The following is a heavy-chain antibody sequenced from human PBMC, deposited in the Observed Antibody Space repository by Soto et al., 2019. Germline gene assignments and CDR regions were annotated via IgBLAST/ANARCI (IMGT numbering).Heavy chain of an antibody. CDR1: GGSISSGDYY. J-gene: IGHJ5*02. V-gene: IGHV4-30-4*01. CDR2: IYYSGGT. Sequence: SETLSHTCTVSGGSISSGDYYWSWIRQPPGKGLEWIGYIYYSGGTYYNPSLKSRVTISVDTSKNQFSLKLSSVTAADTAVYYCARNYLYEPFDPWGQGTLVTVSS. CDR3: ARNYLYEPFDP. D-gene: IGHD2-8*01.